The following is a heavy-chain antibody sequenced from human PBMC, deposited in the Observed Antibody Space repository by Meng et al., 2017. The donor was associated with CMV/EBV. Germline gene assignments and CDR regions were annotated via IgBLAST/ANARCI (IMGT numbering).Heavy chain of an antibody. J-gene: IGHJ4*02. Sequence: HGQLPQWGAGMWKPSGTLSRTCAVYGGSFSGYYWSWIRQPPGKGLEWIGEINHSGSTNYNPSLKSRVTISVDTSKNQFSLKLSSVTAADTAVYYCARESMVRGEDWGQGTLVTVSS. D-gene: IGHD3-10*01. CDR3: ARESMVRGED. CDR2: INHSGST. CDR1: GGSFSGYY. V-gene: IGHV4-34*01.